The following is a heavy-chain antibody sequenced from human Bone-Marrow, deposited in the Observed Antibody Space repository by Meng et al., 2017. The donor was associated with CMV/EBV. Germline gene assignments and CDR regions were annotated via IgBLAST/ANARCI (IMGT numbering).Heavy chain of an antibody. CDR2: ISYGGSKK. CDR3: VVLRFLEWPLSLGHVFDI. CDR1: SYG. V-gene: IGHV3-30*03. Sequence: SYGLHWVRQGPGKGLEWVAVISYGGSKKYYADSVQGRFTLSRDNSKNTLYLQMNSLRAEDTAVYSCVVLRFLEWPLSLGHVFDIWGQGTMVTVSS. J-gene: IGHJ3*02. D-gene: IGHD3-3*01.